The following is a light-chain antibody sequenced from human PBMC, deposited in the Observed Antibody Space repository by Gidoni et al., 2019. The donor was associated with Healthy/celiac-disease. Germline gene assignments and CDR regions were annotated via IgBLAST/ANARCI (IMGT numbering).Light chain of an antibody. CDR3: QQYGSSPSYT. CDR1: QSVTSSS. Sequence: EIVLPQSPGTLSLSPGERATLSCRASQSVTSSSLAWYQQKPGQAPRLLIYGVSSRATGIPDRFSGSGSGTDFTLTISRLEPEDFAVYYCQQYGSSPSYTFXQXTKLEIK. J-gene: IGKJ2*01. V-gene: IGKV3-20*01. CDR2: GVS.